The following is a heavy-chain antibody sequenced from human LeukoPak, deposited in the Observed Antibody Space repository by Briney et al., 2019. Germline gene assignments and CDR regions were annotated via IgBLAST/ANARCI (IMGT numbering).Heavy chain of an antibody. J-gene: IGHJ4*02. CDR1: GGSFSGYY. V-gene: IGHV4-34*01. CDR3: ARAGYCSGGSCYSRRGPFYY. Sequence: SETLSLTCAVYGGSFSGYYWSWIRQPPGKGLEWIGEINHSGSTNYNPSLKSRVTISVDTPKNQFSLKLSSVTAADTAVYYCARAGYCSGGSCYSRRGPFYYWGQGTLVTVSS. D-gene: IGHD2-15*01. CDR2: INHSGST.